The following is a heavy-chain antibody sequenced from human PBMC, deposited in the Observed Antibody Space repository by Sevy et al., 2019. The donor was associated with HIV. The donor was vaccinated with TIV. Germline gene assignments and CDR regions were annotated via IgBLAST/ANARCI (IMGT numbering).Heavy chain of an antibody. J-gene: IGHJ4*02. V-gene: IGHV3-30*04. CDR2: VSFDSSFK. CDR1: GLNLNIYP. Sequence: GGSLRLSCVASGLNLNIYPLNWVRQAPGKGLEWVAVVSFDSSFKSYTNSVKGRFTISRDNSKDTVFLQMDSLRDDDTAIYYCTTGRHGATFGYWGQGAQVTVSS. CDR3: TTGRHGATFGY. D-gene: IGHD2-2*03.